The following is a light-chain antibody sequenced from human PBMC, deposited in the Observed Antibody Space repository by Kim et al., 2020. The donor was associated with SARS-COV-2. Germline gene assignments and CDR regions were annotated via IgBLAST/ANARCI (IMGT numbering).Light chain of an antibody. Sequence: SPGERATLSCRASQSVINSFLAWYQQKPGHAPRLLIYGASSRATGIPDRFSGSGSGTDFTLTINRLEPEDFAVYFCQQYGDSPRTFGQGTKVDIK. CDR3: QQYGDSPRT. V-gene: IGKV3-20*01. CDR2: GAS. J-gene: IGKJ1*01. CDR1: QSVINSF.